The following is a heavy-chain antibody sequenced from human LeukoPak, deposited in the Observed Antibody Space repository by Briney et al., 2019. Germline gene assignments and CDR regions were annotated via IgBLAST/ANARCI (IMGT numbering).Heavy chain of an antibody. V-gene: IGHV1-69-2*01. J-gene: IGHJ4*02. Sequence: ASVKVSCKVSGYTFTDYYMHWVQQAPGKGLEWMGLVDPEDGETIYAEKFQGRVTITADTSTDTAYMELSSLRSEDTAVYYCAILRVAAFALDYWGQGTLVTVSS. CDR3: AILRVAAFALDY. D-gene: IGHD2-15*01. CDR2: VDPEDGET. CDR1: GYTFTDYY.